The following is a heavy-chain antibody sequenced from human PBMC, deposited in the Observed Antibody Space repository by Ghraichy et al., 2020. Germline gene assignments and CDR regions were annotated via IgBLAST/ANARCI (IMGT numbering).Heavy chain of an antibody. D-gene: IGHD6-19*01. CDR3: AKVGLVAGSSFDY. J-gene: IGHJ4*02. V-gene: IGHV3-9*01. CDR1: GFTFDDYA. Sequence: GGSLRLSCAASGFTFDDYAMHWVRQAPGKGLEWVSGISWNSGSIGYADSVKGRFTISRDNAKNSLYLQMNSLRAEDTALYYCAKVGLVAGSSFDYWGQGTLVTVSS. CDR2: ISWNSGSI.